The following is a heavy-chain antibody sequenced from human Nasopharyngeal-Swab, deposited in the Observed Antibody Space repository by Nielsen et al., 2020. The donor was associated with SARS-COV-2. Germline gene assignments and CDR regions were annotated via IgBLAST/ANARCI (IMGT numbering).Heavy chain of an antibody. CDR1: EYSFTSYW. Sequence: GASLKISCKGSEYSFTSYWIAWVRQMPGKGLEWMGLIYPSDSETRYSPSFEGQVTISADKSISTAYLQWSSLKASDTAMYYCARGWYSGPDYWGQGTLVTVSS. CDR2: IYPSDSET. J-gene: IGHJ4*02. D-gene: IGHD6-19*01. V-gene: IGHV5-51*01. CDR3: ARGWYSGPDY.